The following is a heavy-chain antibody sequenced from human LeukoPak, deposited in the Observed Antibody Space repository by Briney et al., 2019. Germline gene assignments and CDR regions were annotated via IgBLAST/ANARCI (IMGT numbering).Heavy chain of an antibody. J-gene: IGHJ3*02. D-gene: IGHD6-13*01. CDR1: GGSISSYY. CDR2: IYYSGST. Sequence: SETLSLTCTVSGGSISSYYWSWIRQPPGKGLEWIGYIYYSGSTNYNPSLKSRVTISVDTSKNQFSLKLSSVTAADTAVYYCARGIIYSSDAFDIWGQETMVTVSS. V-gene: IGHV4-59*01. CDR3: ARGIIYSSDAFDI.